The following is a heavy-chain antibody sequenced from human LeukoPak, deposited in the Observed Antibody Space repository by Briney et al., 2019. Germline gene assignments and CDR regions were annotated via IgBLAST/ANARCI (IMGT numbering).Heavy chain of an antibody. Sequence: SETLSLTCAVYGGSFSGYYWSWIRQHPGKGLEWIAYIYYNGRINYNPSLKSRIAMSVDTSENQFSLKLSSVTAADTAVYYCARRVGKFPTYYFDYWGQGTRVTVSS. V-gene: IGHV4-34*09. J-gene: IGHJ4*02. CDR2: IYYNGRI. CDR3: ARRVGKFPTYYFDY. CDR1: GGSFSGYY. D-gene: IGHD1-1*01.